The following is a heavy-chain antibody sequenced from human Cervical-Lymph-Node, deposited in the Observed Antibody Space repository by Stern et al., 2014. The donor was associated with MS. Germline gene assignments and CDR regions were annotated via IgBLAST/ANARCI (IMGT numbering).Heavy chain of an antibody. J-gene: IGHJ6*02. CDR3: ARDVGSGWSDYGMDV. CDR1: GFTFSSFG. D-gene: IGHD6-25*01. Sequence: VQLEEPGGGVVQPGRPLRLSCVASGFTFSSFGMHWVRQAPGKGLEWVAVIWYDGSRKYYADAVKGRFTITRDNSQNRMYLQMNSLRPEDTALYYCARDVGSGWSDYGMDVWGQGTMVTVSS. CDR2: IWYDGSRK. V-gene: IGHV3-33*01.